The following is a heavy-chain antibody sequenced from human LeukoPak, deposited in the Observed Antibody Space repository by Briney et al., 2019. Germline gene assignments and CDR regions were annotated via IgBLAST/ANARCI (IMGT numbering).Heavy chain of an antibody. D-gene: IGHD2-2*01. J-gene: IGHJ4*02. CDR2: INPNSGGT. CDR3: ARATTSSNRWTEYYFDY. V-gene: IGHV1-2*02. Sequence: ASVKLSCKASGYTFTGYYMHWVRQAPGQGLEWMGWINPNSGGTNYAQKFHGRVTMTRDTSISTAYMELSRLRSDDTAVYYCARATTSSNRWTEYYFDYWGQGTLVTVSS. CDR1: GYTFTGYY.